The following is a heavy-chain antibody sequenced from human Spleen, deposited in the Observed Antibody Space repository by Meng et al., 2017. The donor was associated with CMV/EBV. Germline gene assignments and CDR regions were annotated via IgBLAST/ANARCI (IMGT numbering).Heavy chain of an antibody. J-gene: IGHJ3*02. CDR1: GFSFAGYA. CDR3: VKDRVAYVEQWLVIGAFEI. Sequence: GGSLRLPCEASGFSFAGYAINWVRQVPGKGLEWVSGISDSGDRTYYADSVKGRFSISRDNSKNTMYLQMNSLRVEDTAVYYCVKDRVAYVEQWLVIGAFEIWGQGTMVTVSS. D-gene: IGHD6-19*01. V-gene: IGHV3-23*01. CDR2: ISDSGDRT.